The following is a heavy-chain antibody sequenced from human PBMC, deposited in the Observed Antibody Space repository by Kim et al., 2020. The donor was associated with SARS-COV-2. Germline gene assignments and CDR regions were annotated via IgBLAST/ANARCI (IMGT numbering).Heavy chain of an antibody. J-gene: IGHJ6*02. CDR2: IYYSGST. CDR1: GGSISSYY. D-gene: IGHD4-17*01. CDR3: ASVSDYGDSYGMDV. V-gene: IGHV4-59*01. Sequence: SETLSLTCTVSGGSISSYYWSWIRQPPGKGLEWIGYIYYSGSTNYNPSLKSRVTISVDTSKNQFSLKLSSVTAVDTAVYYCASVSDYGDSYGMDVWGQGTTVTVSS.